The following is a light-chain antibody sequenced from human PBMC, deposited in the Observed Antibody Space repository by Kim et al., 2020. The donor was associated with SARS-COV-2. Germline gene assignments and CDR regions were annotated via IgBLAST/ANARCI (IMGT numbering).Light chain of an antibody. CDR2: TAS. Sequence: ASVGDRVTISCRASQGISNYLALYQQKPGKVPKLLIYTASALQSGVPSRFSGSGTGTDFTLTISSLQPEDVATYYCQKYDSAPLTFGGGTKVDIK. J-gene: IGKJ4*01. V-gene: IGKV1-27*01. CDR3: QKYDSAPLT. CDR1: QGISNY.